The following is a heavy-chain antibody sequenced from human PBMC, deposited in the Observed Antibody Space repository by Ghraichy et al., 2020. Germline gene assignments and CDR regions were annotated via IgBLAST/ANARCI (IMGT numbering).Heavy chain of an antibody. J-gene: IGHJ6*02. CDR2: IDWNDNK. CDR3: ARISSYRSGYPAYYYYGMDV. D-gene: IGHD3-22*01. V-gene: IGHV2-70*01. Sequence: SGPTLVKPTQTLTLTCTFSGFSLTSTGMCVTWIRQSPGKGLEWLALIDWNDNKYYTTSLKTRLTISKDTSKNQVVFTVNNMDPVDTATYYCARISSYRSGYPAYYYYGMDVWGQGTTVTVSS. CDR1: GFSLTSTGMC.